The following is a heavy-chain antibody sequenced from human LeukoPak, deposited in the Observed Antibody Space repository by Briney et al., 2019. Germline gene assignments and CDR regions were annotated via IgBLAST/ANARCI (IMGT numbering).Heavy chain of an antibody. D-gene: IGHD6-13*01. Sequence: SETLSLTCTVSGGSISSGDYYWSWIHQPPGKGLEWIGYIYYSGSTYYNPSLKSRVTISVYTSKNQFSLKLSSVTAADTAVYYCAREGSHSSSWKWGQGTLVTVSS. CDR2: IYYSGST. CDR1: GGSISSGDYY. J-gene: IGHJ4*02. V-gene: IGHV4-30-4*08. CDR3: AREGSHSSSWK.